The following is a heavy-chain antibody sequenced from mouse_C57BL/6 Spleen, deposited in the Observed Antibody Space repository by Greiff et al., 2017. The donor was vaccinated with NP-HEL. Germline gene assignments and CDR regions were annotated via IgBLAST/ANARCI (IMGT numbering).Heavy chain of an antibody. CDR1: GYTFTSYW. CDR2: IDPSDSYT. D-gene: IGHD1-1*01. Sequence: QVQLQQPGAELVMPGASVKLSCKASGYTFTSYWMHWVKQRPGQGLEWIGEIDPSDSYTNYTQKFKGKSTLTVDKSSSTAYMQLSSLTSEDSAVYYCAITTVVGAMDYWGQGTSVTVSS. CDR3: AITTVVGAMDY. V-gene: IGHV1-69*01. J-gene: IGHJ4*01.